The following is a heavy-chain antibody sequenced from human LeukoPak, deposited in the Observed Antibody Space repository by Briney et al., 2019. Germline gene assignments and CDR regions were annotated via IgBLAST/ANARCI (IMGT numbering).Heavy chain of an antibody. D-gene: IGHD6-19*01. Sequence: GGSLRLSCAASGFTFSSYAMHWVRQAPGKGLEWVAVIWYDGGSKYYADSVKGRFTISRDNSKNTLYLQMNSLRAEDTAVYYCARGIYRSGWYYFDYWGQGTLVTVSS. CDR1: GFTFSSYA. V-gene: IGHV3-33*08. CDR2: IWYDGGSK. J-gene: IGHJ4*02. CDR3: ARGIYRSGWYYFDY.